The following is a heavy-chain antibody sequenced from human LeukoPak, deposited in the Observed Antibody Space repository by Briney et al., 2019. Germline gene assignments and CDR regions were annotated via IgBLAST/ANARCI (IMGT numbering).Heavy chain of an antibody. V-gene: IGHV4-59*08. D-gene: IGHD5-24*01. CDR3: ATHQLLQFDVFNV. CDR2: KDQNGHT. Sequence: SETLSLTSTVSGDSIRRPNWSWLGQPPGQGLECIGYKDQNGHTEDNSSLQSRVSISADTSKRQFSLKLTSVTAEDTAVYYCATHQLLQFDVFNVWGQGTMVSVSS. CDR1: GDSIRRPN. J-gene: IGHJ3*01.